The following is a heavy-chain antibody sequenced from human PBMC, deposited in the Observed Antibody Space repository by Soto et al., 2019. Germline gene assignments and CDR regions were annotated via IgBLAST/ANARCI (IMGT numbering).Heavy chain of an antibody. V-gene: IGHV4-59*01. J-gene: IGHJ5*02. CDR1: GGSTSNYY. Sequence: QVQLQESGPGRVKPSETLSLTCTVSGGSTSNYYWSWIRQPPGKGLEWIGCIFYSGSTNYSPSLRSRVTISVDTSKNQFSLELSSVTAADTAVYYCARDGKVSGSATHWFDPWGQGTLVTVSS. CDR2: IFYSGST. CDR3: ARDGKVSGSATHWFDP. D-gene: IGHD1-26*01.